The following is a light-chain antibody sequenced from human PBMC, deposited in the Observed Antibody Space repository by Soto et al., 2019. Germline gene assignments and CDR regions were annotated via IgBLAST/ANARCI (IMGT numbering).Light chain of an antibody. CDR1: SSDVGSYNL. Sequence: SALTQPASVSGSPGQSITISCTGTSSDVGSYNLVSWYQHHPGKAPKLMIYEGNKRPSGVSNRFSGSKSGNTASLTISGLQAEDEADYYCCSYADSSTLVFGGGTKLTVL. V-gene: IGLV2-23*01. CDR3: CSYADSSTLV. CDR2: EGN. J-gene: IGLJ3*02.